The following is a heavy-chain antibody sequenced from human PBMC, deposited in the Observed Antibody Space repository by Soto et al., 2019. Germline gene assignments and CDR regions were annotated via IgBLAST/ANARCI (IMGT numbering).Heavy chain of an antibody. CDR3: AKSRMPYYASCLGY. V-gene: IGHV3-30*18. Sequence: QVQLVESGGGVVQPGRSLRLSCAASGFTCSSYGMHWVRQAPGKGLEWVALISYDGSNKYYADSVKGRFTISRDNSKNTLYLQMNSLRPEDTAVYYCAKSRMPYYASCLGYWGQGTLVTVSS. CDR1: GFTCSSYG. CDR2: ISYDGSNK. D-gene: IGHD3-10*01. J-gene: IGHJ4*02.